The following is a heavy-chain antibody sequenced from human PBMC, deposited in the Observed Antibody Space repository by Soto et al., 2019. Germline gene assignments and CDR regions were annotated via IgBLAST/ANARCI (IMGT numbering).Heavy chain of an antibody. J-gene: IGHJ4*02. Sequence: WGSLRLSCATSGYVFKSYPMHWVRKAPGKGLEWVAYTKYDGRNTKYAESVKGRFTISRDNSKNTLYLQMNSLRPEDTALYYCAREAGEGAYGPPEYWGQGNMVTVSS. V-gene: IGHV3-30*04. CDR1: GYVFKSYP. CDR3: AREAGEGAYGPPEY. CDR2: TKYDGRNT. D-gene: IGHD4-17*01.